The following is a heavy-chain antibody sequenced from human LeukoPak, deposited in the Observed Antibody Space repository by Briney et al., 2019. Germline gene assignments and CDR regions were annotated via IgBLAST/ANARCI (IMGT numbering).Heavy chain of an antibody. V-gene: IGHV4-31*03. D-gene: IGHD3/OR15-3a*01. CDR2: IYYSGST. J-gene: IGHJ6*02. CDR3: ARDLGREGYRPDYGMDV. CDR1: GVSISSGGYY. Sequence: SETLSLTCTVSGVSISSGGYYWSWIRQHPGKGLEWIGYIYYSGSTYYNPSLKSRVTISVDTSKNQFSLKLSSVTAADTAVYYCARDLGREGYRPDYGMDVWGQGTTVTVSS.